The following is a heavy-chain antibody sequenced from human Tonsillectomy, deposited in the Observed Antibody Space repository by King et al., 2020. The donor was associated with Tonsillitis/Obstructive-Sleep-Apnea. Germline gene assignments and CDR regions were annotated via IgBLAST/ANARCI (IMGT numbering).Heavy chain of an antibody. Sequence: QLVQSGAEVKKPGASVKFSCKASGYKCTAYFIHWVRQAPGQGLEWMGWINPSTGSTTYGQKFQGWVTMTSDTSISTVYMDLSSNDTAMYYCARAGRVDTSMVDYWGQGTLVTVSS. D-gene: IGHD5-18*01. J-gene: IGHJ4*02. CDR1: GYKCTAYF. CDR2: INPSTGST. CDR3: ARAGRVDTSMVDY. V-gene: IGHV1-2*04.